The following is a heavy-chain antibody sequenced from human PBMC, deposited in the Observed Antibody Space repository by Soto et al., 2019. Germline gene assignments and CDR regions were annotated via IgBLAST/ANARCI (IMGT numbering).Heavy chain of an antibody. D-gene: IGHD6-13*01. CDR3: ARDYFFAAAGYYYYGMDV. V-gene: IGHV4-61*01. CDR1: GGSVSSGSYY. J-gene: IGHJ6*02. CDR2: IYYSGST. Sequence: QVQLQESGPGLVKPSETLSLTCTVSGGSVSSGSYYWSWIRQPPGKGLEWIGYIYYSGSTIYNPSLRSRVTISVDTSKNQFSLKLSSVTAADTAVYYGARDYFFAAAGYYYYGMDVWGQGTTVTVSS.